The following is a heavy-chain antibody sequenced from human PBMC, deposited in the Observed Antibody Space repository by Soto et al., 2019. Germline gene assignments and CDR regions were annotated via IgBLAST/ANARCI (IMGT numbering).Heavy chain of an antibody. J-gene: IGHJ5*02. Sequence: GGSLRLSCAAFGFTSSNAWMNWVRQAPGKGLEWVGRIKSKTDGGTTDYAAPVKGRFTISRDDSKNTLYLQMNSLKTEDTAVYYCTTAFHIVVVPPGAWGQGTLVTVSS. D-gene: IGHD2-2*01. CDR3: TTAFHIVVVPPGA. CDR1: GFTSSNAW. CDR2: IKSKTDGGTT. V-gene: IGHV3-15*07.